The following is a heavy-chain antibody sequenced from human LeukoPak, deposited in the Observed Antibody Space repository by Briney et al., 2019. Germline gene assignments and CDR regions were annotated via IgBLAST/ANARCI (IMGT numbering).Heavy chain of an antibody. V-gene: IGHV3-30*03. J-gene: IGHJ4*02. CDR3: ARERVPAAIIDY. Sequence: QTGGSLRLSCAASGFTFSSYGMHWVRQAPGKGLEWVAVISYDGSNKYYADSVKGRLTISRDNSKNSLYLQMNSLRAEDTAVYYCARERVPAAIIDYWGQGTLVTVSS. D-gene: IGHD2-2*01. CDR2: ISYDGSNK. CDR1: GFTFSSYG.